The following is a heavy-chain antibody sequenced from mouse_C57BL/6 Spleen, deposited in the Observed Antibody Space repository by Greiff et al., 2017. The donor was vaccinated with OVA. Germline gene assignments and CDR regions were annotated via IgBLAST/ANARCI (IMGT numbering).Heavy chain of an antibody. Sequence: EVKLQESGGGLVKPGGSLKLSCAASGFTFSSYAMSWVRQTPEKRLEWVATISDGGSYTYYPDNVKGRFTISRDNAKNNLYLQMSHLKSEDTAMYYCARDYGSSSYYYAMDYWGQGTSVTVSS. V-gene: IGHV5-4*01. CDR2: ISDGGSYT. CDR1: GFTFSSYA. D-gene: IGHD1-1*01. J-gene: IGHJ4*01. CDR3: ARDYGSSSYYYAMDY.